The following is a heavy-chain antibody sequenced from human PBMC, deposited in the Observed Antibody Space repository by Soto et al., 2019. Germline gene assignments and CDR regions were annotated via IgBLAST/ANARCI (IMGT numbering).Heavy chain of an antibody. V-gene: IGHV3-23*01. CDR3: GKGGWWQDISTKPFDI. Sequence: GGSLRLSCAASGFTFSSYAMIWVRQAPGKGPEWVSSISGNGGSTKYADSVKGRFTISRDNSKNTLLLQMNSLRAEDTAVYYCGKGGWWQDISTKPFDIWGQGTVVTVSS. J-gene: IGHJ3*02. CDR1: GFTFSSYA. CDR2: ISGNGGST. D-gene: IGHD1-1*01.